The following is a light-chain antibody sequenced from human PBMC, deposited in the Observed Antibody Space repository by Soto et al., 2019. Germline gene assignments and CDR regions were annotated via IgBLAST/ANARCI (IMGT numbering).Light chain of an antibody. V-gene: IGLV4-69*01. CDR3: QTWGSGTVV. Sequence: QLVLTQSPSASASLGASVKLTCTLSSGHSSYAIAWHQQQPEKGPRYLMKLNSDGSHSKGDGIPDRFSGSSSGAERYLTISSLQSEDEADYYCQTWGSGTVVFGGGTQLIVL. J-gene: IGLJ2*01. CDR1: SGHSSYA. CDR2: LNSDGSH.